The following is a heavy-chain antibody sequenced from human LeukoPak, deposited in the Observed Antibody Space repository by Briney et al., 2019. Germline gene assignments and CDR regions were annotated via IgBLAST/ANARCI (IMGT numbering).Heavy chain of an antibody. CDR2: ISGSGGST. D-gene: IGHD3-10*01. V-gene: IGHV3-23*01. Sequence: GGSLRLSCAASGFTFSSYAMSWVRQAPGKGLEWASAISGSGGSTYYADSVKGRFTISRDNSKNTLYLQMNSLRAEDTAVYYCAKEPSLRLLSFGEIDYWGQGTLVTVSS. CDR1: GFTFSSYA. CDR3: AKEPSLRLLSFGEIDY. J-gene: IGHJ4*02.